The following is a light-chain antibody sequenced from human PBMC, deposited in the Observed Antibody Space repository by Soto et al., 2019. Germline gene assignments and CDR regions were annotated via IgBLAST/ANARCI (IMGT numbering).Light chain of an antibody. Sequence: SYELTQPLSVSVALGQTARITCGGNNIESKSVHWYRQTPGQAPVLVIYSEVNRPSGIPERFSGSNSGNTATLTISSGHAGDEADFYCQVWDTSPVVFGGGTKLTVL. CDR1: NIESKS. CDR2: SEV. V-gene: IGLV3-9*01. CDR3: QVWDTSPVV. J-gene: IGLJ2*01.